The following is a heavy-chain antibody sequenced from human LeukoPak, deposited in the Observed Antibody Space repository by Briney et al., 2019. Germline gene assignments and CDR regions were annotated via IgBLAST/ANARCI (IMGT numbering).Heavy chain of an antibody. CDR2: IYYSGST. V-gene: IGHV4-59*02. CDR3: ARDRGYYDSSGYSTDAFDI. D-gene: IGHD3-22*01. J-gene: IGHJ3*02. Sequence: PSETLSLTCTVSGGSVSSHYWSWIRQPPGKGLEWIGYIYYSGSTNYNPSLKSRVTISVDTSKNQFSLKLSSVTAADTAVYYCARDRGYYDSSGYSTDAFDIWGQGTMVTVSS. CDR1: GGSVSSHY.